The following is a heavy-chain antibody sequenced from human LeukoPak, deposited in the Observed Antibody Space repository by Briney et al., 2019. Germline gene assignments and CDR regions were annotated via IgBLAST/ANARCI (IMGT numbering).Heavy chain of an antibody. CDR1: GASITSCY. CDR2: LYTTGTT. Sequence: PSETLSLTCAVSGASITSCYWSWVRQSAGKGLEWVGRLYTTGTTNYNPSLTSRVTMSGDSSKNQLSLTLTSVTAADTAVYYCVRDGANWEEPNDAFDTWGQGALVTVSS. CDR3: VRDGANWEEPNDAFDT. D-gene: IGHD1-26*01. V-gene: IGHV4-4*07. J-gene: IGHJ3*02.